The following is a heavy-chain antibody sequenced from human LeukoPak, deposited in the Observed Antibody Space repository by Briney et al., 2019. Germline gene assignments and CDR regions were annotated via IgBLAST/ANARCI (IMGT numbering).Heavy chain of an antibody. CDR2: IYYSGST. CDR1: GGSISSSSYY. V-gene: IGHV4-39*01. D-gene: IGHD4-23*01. J-gene: IGHJ5*02. Sequence: SETLSLTCTVSGGSISSSSYYWGWIRQPPGKGLEWIGSIYYSGSTYYNPSLKSRVTISVDTSKNQFSLKLSSVTAADTAVYYCARLTVVTGGWFDPWGQGTLVTVSS. CDR3: ARLTVVTGGWFDP.